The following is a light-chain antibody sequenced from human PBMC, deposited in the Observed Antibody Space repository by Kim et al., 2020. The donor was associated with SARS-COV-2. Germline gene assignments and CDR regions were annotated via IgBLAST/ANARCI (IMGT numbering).Light chain of an antibody. Sequence: SYELTQPPSVSVSPGQTVSITCSGDELGDKFVSWYQQKPGQSPVLVIYQDAKRPAGIPERFSGSNSGSTATLTISGTQAMDESEYYCQTWDSSTEVVFGGGTKLTVL. V-gene: IGLV3-1*01. CDR2: QDA. CDR3: QTWDSSTEVV. CDR1: ELGDKF. J-gene: IGLJ3*02.